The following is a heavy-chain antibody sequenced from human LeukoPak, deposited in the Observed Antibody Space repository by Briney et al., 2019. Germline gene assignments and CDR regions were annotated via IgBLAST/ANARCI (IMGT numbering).Heavy chain of an antibody. J-gene: IGHJ4*02. CDR3: ARSLSIAVAGTGIDY. D-gene: IGHD6-19*01. V-gene: IGHV3-74*01. CDR1: GFTFDDYA. CDR2: INSDGSST. Sequence: GGSLRLSCAASGFTFDDYAMHWVRQAPGKGLEWVSGINSDGSSTSYADSVKGRFTISRDNAKNTLYLQMNSLRAEDTAVYYCARSLSIAVAGTGIDYWGQGTLVTVSS.